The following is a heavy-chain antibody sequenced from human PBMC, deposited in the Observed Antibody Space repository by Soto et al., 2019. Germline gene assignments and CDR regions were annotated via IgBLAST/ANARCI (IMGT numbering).Heavy chain of an antibody. V-gene: IGHV4-59*01. Sequence: HSETLSLTCTVSGGSISSYYWSWIRQPPGKGLEWIGYIYYSGSTNYNPSLKSRVTISVDTSKNQFSLKLSSVTAADTAVYYCARGPGAHGNWFDPWGQGTLVTVSS. D-gene: IGHD3-10*01. CDR2: IYYSGST. CDR3: ARGPGAHGNWFDP. CDR1: GGSISSYY. J-gene: IGHJ5*02.